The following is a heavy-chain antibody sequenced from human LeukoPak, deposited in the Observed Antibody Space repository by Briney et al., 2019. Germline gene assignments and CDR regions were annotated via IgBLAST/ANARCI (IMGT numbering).Heavy chain of an antibody. D-gene: IGHD3-10*01. CDR1: GYTFTGYY. V-gene: IGHV1-2*02. Sequence: ASVKVSCKASGYTFTGYYMHWVRQAPGQGLEWMGWINPDSGGTVYAQKFQGRVTMTRDTSISTAYMELSSLRSEDTAVYYCARDLALVRGVIISDAFDIWGQGTMVTVSS. CDR2: INPDSGGT. J-gene: IGHJ3*02. CDR3: ARDLALVRGVIISDAFDI.